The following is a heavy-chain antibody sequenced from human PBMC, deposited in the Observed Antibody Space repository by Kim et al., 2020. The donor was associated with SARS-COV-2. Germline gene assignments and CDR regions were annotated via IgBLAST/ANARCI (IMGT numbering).Heavy chain of an antibody. CDR3: TRALLLTGYYGNWFDP. V-gene: IGHV4-30-2*05. J-gene: IGHJ5*02. Sequence: SRKSRVTISVDTSKKQFSLKLSSVTAADTAVYYCTRALLLTGYYGNWFDPWGQGTLVTVSS. D-gene: IGHD3-9*01.